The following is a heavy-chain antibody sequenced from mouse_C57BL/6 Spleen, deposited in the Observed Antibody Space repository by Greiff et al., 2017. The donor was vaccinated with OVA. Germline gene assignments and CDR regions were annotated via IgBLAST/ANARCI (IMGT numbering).Heavy chain of an antibody. J-gene: IGHJ1*03. CDR2: IDPSDSET. CDR1: GYTFTSYW. Sequence: QVQLQQPGAELVRPGSSVKLSCKASGYTFTSYWMHWVKQRPIQGLEWIGNIDPSDSETHYNQKFKDKATLTVDKSSSTAYMQLSSLTSEASAVYYCARVAGARYFGVWGTGTTVTVSS. CDR3: ARVAGARYFGV. V-gene: IGHV1-52*01. D-gene: IGHD3-3*01.